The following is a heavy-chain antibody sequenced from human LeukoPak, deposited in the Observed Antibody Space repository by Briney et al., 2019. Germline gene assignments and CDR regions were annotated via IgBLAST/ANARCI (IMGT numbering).Heavy chain of an antibody. Sequence: ASVKVSCKASGYAFTRYGISWVRQAPGQGLEWMGWISAYNGNTNYAQKLQGRVTMTTDTSTSTAYMELRSLRSDDTAVYYCARDFRDNWFDPWGQGTLVTVSS. CDR2: ISAYNGNT. CDR1: GYAFTRYG. CDR3: ARDFRDNWFDP. V-gene: IGHV1-18*04. J-gene: IGHJ5*02.